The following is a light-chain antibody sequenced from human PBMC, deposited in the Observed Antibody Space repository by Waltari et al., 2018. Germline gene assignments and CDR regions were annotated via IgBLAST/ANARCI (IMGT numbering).Light chain of an antibody. V-gene: IGLV3-25*03. CDR3: QSTDTSGTDPVL. CDR1: ALPRRY. J-gene: IGLJ2*01. CDR2: NDA. Sequence: SYALTQPPSVSVSPGQTARITCSGDALPRRYAHWSQQKSRQAPVVVMYNDAERPSGIPDRFSGSTAGTRGTLTIDGVQAADEADYYCQSTDTSGTDPVLFGGGTKLTVL.